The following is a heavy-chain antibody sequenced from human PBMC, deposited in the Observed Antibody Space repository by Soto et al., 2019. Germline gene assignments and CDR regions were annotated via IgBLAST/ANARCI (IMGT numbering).Heavy chain of an antibody. CDR2: IYYSGST. J-gene: IGHJ5*02. Sequence: SETLSLTCTVSGGSISSYYWSWIRQPPGKGLEWIGYIYYSGSTNYNPSLKSRVTISVDTSKNQFSLKLSSVTAADTAVYYCASSPYSSSWYVWSWFDPWGQGTLVTVSS. CDR1: GGSISSYY. V-gene: IGHV4-59*08. CDR3: ASSPYSSSWYVWSWFDP. D-gene: IGHD6-13*01.